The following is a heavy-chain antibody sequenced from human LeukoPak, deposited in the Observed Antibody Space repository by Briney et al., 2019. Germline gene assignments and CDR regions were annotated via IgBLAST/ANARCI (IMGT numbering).Heavy chain of an antibody. CDR3: ASRLMIAVAGTGRSDYFNY. CDR2: INHSGST. CDR1: GGPFSGYY. Sequence: PSETLSLTCAVYGGPFSGYYWSWIRQPPGKGPEWIGEINHSGSTNYNPSLKSRVTISVDTSKNQFSLKLSSVTAADTAVYYCASRLMIAVAGTGRSDYFNYWGQGTLVTVSS. D-gene: IGHD6-19*01. V-gene: IGHV4-34*01. J-gene: IGHJ4*02.